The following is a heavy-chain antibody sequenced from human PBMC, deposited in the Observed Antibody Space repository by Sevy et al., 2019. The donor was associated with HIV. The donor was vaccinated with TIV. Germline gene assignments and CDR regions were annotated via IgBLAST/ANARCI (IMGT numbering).Heavy chain of an antibody. CDR1: GFTFSNAW. J-gene: IGHJ4*02. CDR3: TTDYGGIVVVTANNY. D-gene: IGHD2-21*02. CDR2: IKSNTDGGTT. Sequence: GGSLRLSCAASGFTFSNAWMSWVRQAPGKGLEWVGRIKSNTDGGTTDYAAPVKGRFTISIDDSKNSLYLQMNSLKTEDTAVYYCTTDYGGIVVVTANNYWGQGTLVTVSS. V-gene: IGHV3-15*01.